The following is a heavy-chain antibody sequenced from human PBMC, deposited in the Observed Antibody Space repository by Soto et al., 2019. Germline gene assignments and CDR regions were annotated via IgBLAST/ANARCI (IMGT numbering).Heavy chain of an antibody. D-gene: IGHD5-18*01. CDR1: GFTFSSSA. V-gene: IGHV1-58*01. CDR3: AAATNTAMVTDYGMDV. CDR2: IVVGSGNT. J-gene: IGHJ6*02. Sequence: SVKVSCKASGFTFSSSAVQWVRQARGQRLEWIGWIVVGSGNTNYARKFQERVTITRDMSTSTAYMELSSLRSEDTAVYYCAAATNTAMVTDYGMDVWGQGTTVTVSS.